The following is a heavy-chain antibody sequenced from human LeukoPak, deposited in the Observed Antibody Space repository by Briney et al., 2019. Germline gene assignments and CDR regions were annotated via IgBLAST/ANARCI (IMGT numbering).Heavy chain of an antibody. CDR1: GFTFSSFG. V-gene: IGHV3-30*19. CDR2: ISDVGGNK. J-gene: IGHJ4*02. D-gene: IGHD6-13*01. Sequence: GGSLRLSCAASGFTFSSFGIHWVRQAPGKGLEWVSVISDVGGNKYHADSVKGRFTISRDNSKNTLYLQMNSLRHEDTAVYYCARDRSIGAADYCFDYWGQGLLVIVSS. CDR3: ARDRSIGAADYCFDY.